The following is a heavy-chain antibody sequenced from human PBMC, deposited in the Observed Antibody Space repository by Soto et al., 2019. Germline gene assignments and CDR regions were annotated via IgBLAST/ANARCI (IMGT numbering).Heavy chain of an antibody. V-gene: IGHV3-30-3*01. CDR1: GFTFGSYA. D-gene: IGHD4-4*01. Sequence: QVQLVESGGGVVQPGRSLRLSCAASGFTFGSYAMHWVRQAPGKGLEWVAVISYDGSNKYYADSVKGRFTISRDNSKNTLYLQMNSLRAEDTAVYYCARPLWRDDYNWAYFDLWGRGTLVTVSS. CDR2: ISYDGSNK. J-gene: IGHJ2*01. CDR3: ARPLWRDDYNWAYFDL.